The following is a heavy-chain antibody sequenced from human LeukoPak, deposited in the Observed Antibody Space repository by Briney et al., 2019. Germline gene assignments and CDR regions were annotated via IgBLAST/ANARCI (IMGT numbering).Heavy chain of an antibody. V-gene: IGHV5-51*01. CDR3: ARLRYYGSGSYSDY. CDR2: IYPGDSDT. D-gene: IGHD3-10*01. J-gene: IGHJ4*02. Sequence: GESLKISCKGSGYDFTTYWIGWVRQLPRKGLEWMGFIYPGDSDTRYGPSFQGQVTISADKSITTAYLQWSSLKASDTAMYYCARLRYYGSGSYSDYWGQGTLVTVSS. CDR1: GYDFTTYW.